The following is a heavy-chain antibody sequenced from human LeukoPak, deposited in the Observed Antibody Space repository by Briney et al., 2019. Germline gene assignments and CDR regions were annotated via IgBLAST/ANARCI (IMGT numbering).Heavy chain of an antibody. J-gene: IGHJ4*02. CDR1: GYTLTELS. V-gene: IGHV1-8*01. CDR3: ARDRGDKYYYDSSGFD. D-gene: IGHD3-22*01. Sequence: ASVKVPCKVSGYTLTELSMHWVRQATGQGLEWMGWMNPNSGNTGYAQKFQGRVTMTRNTSISTAYMELSSLRSEDTAVYYCARDRGDKYYYDSSGFDWGQGTLVTVSS. CDR2: MNPNSGNT.